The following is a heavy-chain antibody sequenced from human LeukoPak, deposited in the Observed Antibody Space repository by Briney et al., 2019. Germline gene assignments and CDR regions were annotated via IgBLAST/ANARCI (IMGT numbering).Heavy chain of an antibody. J-gene: IGHJ3*02. CDR1: GYIFSTYW. CDR2: IYPGDSDT. CDR3: ARRLAAANTDGFDI. Sequence: GESLKISCKGSGYIFSTYWIAWVRQMPGKGLEWTGIIYPGDSDTRYSPSFQGQVTISADKSISTAYLQWSSLKASDTAMYYCARRLAAANTDGFDIWGQGTMVTISS. V-gene: IGHV5-51*01. D-gene: IGHD6-13*01.